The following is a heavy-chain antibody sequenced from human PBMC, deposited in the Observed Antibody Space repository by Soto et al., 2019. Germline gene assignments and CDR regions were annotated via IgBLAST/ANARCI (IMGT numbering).Heavy chain of an antibody. CDR3: ARSLPGTYGAFDL. CDR1: EFTFRSYW. J-gene: IGHJ3*01. V-gene: IGHV3-74*01. D-gene: IGHD1-7*01. Sequence: GGSLRLSCAASEFTFRSYWMHWVRQSPGKGLVWVSRISGDGSSTNYADSVKGRFTISRDNAKNTVYLQIDSLRAEDTAVYYCARSLPGTYGAFDLWGQGTVVTVSS. CDR2: ISGDGSST.